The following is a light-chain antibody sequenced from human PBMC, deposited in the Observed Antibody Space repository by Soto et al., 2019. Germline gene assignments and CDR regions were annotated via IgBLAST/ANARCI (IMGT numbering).Light chain of an antibody. J-gene: IGLJ2*01. CDR2: EVS. CDR1: SSDVGGYNY. CDR3: SSYTTSSTVV. V-gene: IGLV2-14*01. Sequence: QSASVSGSPGQSITVSCTGTSSDVGGYNYVSWYQQHPAKAPRLIIYEVSNRPSGVSNRFSGSKSGNTASLTISGLQAEDEADYYCSSYTTSSTVVFGGGTKLTVL.